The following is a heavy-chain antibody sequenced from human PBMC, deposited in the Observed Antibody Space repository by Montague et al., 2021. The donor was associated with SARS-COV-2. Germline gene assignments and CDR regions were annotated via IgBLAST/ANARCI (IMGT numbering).Heavy chain of an antibody. J-gene: IGHJ3*02. CDR1: GGSISSYY. Sequence: SETLSLTCTVSGGSISSYYWSWIRQPPGKGLEWIGYMYYSGSTNXNPSLKSRVTISVDTSKNQFSLKLSSMTAADTAVYYCAGEGGGYCSSTSCQSAFDIWGQGTMVTVSS. D-gene: IGHD2-2*01. CDR3: AGEGGGYCSSTSCQSAFDI. CDR2: MYYSGST. V-gene: IGHV4-59*01.